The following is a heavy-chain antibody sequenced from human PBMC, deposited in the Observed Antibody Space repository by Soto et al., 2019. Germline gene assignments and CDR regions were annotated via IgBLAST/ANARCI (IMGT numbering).Heavy chain of an antibody. CDR2: TRNKANSHTT. D-gene: IGHD4-17*01. V-gene: IGHV3-72*01. J-gene: IGHJ4*02. CDR3: ARATTVTDY. CDR1: GFTFSDHY. Sequence: PGGSLRLSCAASGFTFSDHYMDWVRQATGKGLEWVGRTRNKANSHTTEYAASVKGRFTISRDDSKNSLYLQMNSLKVEDTAVYYCARATTVTDYWGQGALVTVSS.